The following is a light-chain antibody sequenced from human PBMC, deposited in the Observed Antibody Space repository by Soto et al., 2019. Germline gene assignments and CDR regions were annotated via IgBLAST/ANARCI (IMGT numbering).Light chain of an antibody. V-gene: IGLV2-8*01. CDR2: EVT. Sequence: QSALTQPPSASGSPGQSVTISCTGASGGVGGYNYVSWFQQHPGKAPKLMIYEVTQRPSGVPDRFSGSKSGNTASLTVSGLQAEGEVDYYCSSYAGSSNVFGTGTKLTVL. J-gene: IGLJ1*01. CDR3: SSYAGSSNV. CDR1: SGGVGGYNY.